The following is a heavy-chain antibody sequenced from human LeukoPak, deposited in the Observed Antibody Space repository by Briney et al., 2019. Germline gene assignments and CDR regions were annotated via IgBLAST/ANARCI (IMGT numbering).Heavy chain of an antibody. V-gene: IGHV4-59*08. D-gene: IGHD3-3*01. CDR3: ARTYYDFWSPPNYYMDV. Sequence: SETLSLTCTVSGGPISSYYWSWIRQPPGKGLEWIGYIYYSGSTNYNPSLKSRVTISVDTSKNQFSLKLSSVTAADTAVYYCARTYYDFWSPPNYYMDVWGKGTTVTVSS. CDR2: IYYSGST. J-gene: IGHJ6*03. CDR1: GGPISSYY.